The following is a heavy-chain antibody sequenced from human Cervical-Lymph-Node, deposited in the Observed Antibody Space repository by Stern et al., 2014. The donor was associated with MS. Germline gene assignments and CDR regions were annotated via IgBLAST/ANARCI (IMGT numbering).Heavy chain of an antibody. CDR2: IWDDGSNE. V-gene: IGHV3-33*01. D-gene: IGHD2-15*01. CDR1: GFTFSRYG. CDR3: ARDGHCSGGSCYSYYDY. Sequence: QMQLVQSGGGVVQPGRSLRLSCAASGFTFSRYGMYWVRQAPGKGLGVVAGIWDDGSNEYYTGSVRGRFTISRDNSKNTLYLQMNSLRAEDTAVYYCARDGHCSGGSCYSYYDYWGQGTLVTVSS. J-gene: IGHJ4*02.